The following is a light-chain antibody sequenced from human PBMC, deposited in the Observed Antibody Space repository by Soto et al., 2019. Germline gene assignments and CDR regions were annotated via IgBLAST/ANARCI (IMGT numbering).Light chain of an antibody. CDR2: EVS. Sequence: QSALTQPASMSGSPGQSVTISCTGSSSDIGTYNYVSWYQQHPGKVPKVIIYEVSNRPSGVSNRFSGSKSGHTASLTISGLQAEDEADYYCSSYGSRSTLYVFGTGTKLTVL. V-gene: IGLV2-14*01. CDR1: SSDIGTYNY. J-gene: IGLJ1*01. CDR3: SSYGSRSTLYV.